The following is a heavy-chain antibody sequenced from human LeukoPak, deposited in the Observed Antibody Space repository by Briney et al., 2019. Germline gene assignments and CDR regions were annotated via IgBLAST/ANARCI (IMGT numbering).Heavy chain of an antibody. CDR3: AKEVSDVVVPAAIPHDAFDI. CDR1: GFTFSSYA. J-gene: IGHJ3*02. CDR2: ISGSGGST. D-gene: IGHD2-2*01. Sequence: PGGSLRLSCAASGFTFSSYAMSWVRQAPGKGLEWVSAISGSGGSTYYADSVKGRFTISRDNSKNTLYLQMNSLRAGDTAVYYCAKEVSDVVVPAAIPHDAFDIWGQGTMVTVSS. V-gene: IGHV3-23*01.